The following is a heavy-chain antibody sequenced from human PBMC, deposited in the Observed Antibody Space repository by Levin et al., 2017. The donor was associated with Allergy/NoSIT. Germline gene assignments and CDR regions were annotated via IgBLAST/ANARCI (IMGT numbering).Heavy chain of an antibody. CDR2: ISAYNGNT. CDR3: ARASSDFWSGYTIDY. Sequence: GESLKISCQASGYTFTSYGISWVRQAPGQGLEWMGWISAYNGNTNYAQNLQGRVTMTTDTSTSTAYMELRSLRSDDTAIYYCARASSDFWSGYTIDYWGQGTLVTVSS. J-gene: IGHJ4*02. V-gene: IGHV1-18*01. CDR1: GYTFTSYG. D-gene: IGHD3-3*01.